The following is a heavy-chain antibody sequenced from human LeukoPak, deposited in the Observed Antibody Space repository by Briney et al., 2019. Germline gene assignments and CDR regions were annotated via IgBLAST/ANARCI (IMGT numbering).Heavy chain of an antibody. D-gene: IGHD2-15*01. V-gene: IGHV4-34*01. CDR1: GGSLSDYY. CDR3: ARGGRYCSGGSCYPDAFDI. Sequence: PSETLSLTCAVYGGSLSDYYWSWIRQPPGKGLEWIGDINHSGSTNYNPSLKSRVTISVDTSKNQFSPKLSSVTAADTAVYYCARGGRYCSGGSCYPDAFDIWGQGTMVTVSS. J-gene: IGHJ3*02. CDR2: INHSGST.